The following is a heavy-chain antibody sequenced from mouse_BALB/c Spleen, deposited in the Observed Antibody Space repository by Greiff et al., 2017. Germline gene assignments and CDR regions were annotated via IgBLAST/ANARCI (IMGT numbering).Heavy chain of an antibody. CDR1: GFTFSSYT. J-gene: IGHJ4*01. D-gene: IGHD2-3*01. CDR3: ARTGDGYYDAMDY. CDR2: ISNGGGST. Sequence: EVHLVESGGGLVQPGGSLKLSCAASGFTFSSYTMSWVRQTPEKRLEWVAYISNGGGSTYYPDPVKGRFTISRDNAKNTLYLQMSSLKSEDTAVYYCARTGDGYYDAMDYWGQGTSVTVSS. V-gene: IGHV5-12-2*01.